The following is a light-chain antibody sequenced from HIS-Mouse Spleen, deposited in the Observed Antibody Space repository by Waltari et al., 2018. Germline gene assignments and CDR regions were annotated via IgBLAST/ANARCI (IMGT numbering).Light chain of an antibody. CDR1: SSYVGGYNY. J-gene: IGLJ2*01. V-gene: IGLV2-14*03. CDR2: DVS. CDR3: SSYTSSSTEV. Sequence: QSALTQPASVSGSPGQSITISCTGTSSYVGGYNYVSWYQQHPGNAPNLMVYDVSNRPSWLFIRFSGSKSGNTASLTISGLQAEDEADYYCSSYTSSSTEVFGGGTKLTVL.